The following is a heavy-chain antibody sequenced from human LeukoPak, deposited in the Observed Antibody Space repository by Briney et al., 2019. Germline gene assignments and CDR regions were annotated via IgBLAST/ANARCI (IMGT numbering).Heavy chain of an antibody. CDR3: ARDYGGNYYYGMDV. V-gene: IGHV1-69*04. J-gene: IGHJ6*02. CDR1: GGTFSSYA. D-gene: IGHD4-23*01. CDR2: IIPILGIA. Sequence: SVKVSCKASGGTFSSYAISWVRQAPGQGLEWMGRIIPILGIANYAQKFQGRVTITADKSTSTAYMELSSLRSEDTAVYYCARDYGGNYYYGMDVWGQGTTVTVSS.